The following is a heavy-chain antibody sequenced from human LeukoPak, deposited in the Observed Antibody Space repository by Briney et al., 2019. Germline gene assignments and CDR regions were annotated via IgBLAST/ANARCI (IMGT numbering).Heavy chain of an antibody. CDR3: ARDRSGSSSVDDAFDL. J-gene: IGHJ3*01. D-gene: IGHD1-26*01. Sequence: GGSLRLSCAASGFIFRDYNMNWVRQAPGKGLEWVPYINTISGYTYYADSVKGRFTISRDNAKKSLYLQMNSLRAEDTAVYYCARDRSGSSSVDDAFDLWGQGTTVTVSS. CDR1: GFIFRDYN. CDR2: INTISGYT. V-gene: IGHV3-21*01.